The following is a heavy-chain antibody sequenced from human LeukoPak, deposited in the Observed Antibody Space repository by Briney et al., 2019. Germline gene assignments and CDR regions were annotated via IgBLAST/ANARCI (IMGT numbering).Heavy chain of an antibody. J-gene: IGHJ4*02. CDR2: IYYSGST. D-gene: IGHD7-27*01. CDR1: GGSISSSSYY. Sequence: SETLSLTCTVSGGSISSSSYYWGWIRQPPGKGLEWIGSIYYSGSTYYNPSLKSRVTISVDTSKNQFSLKLSSVTAADTAVYYCASKYPTGGATFDYWGQGILVTVSS. CDR3: ASKYPTGGATFDY. V-gene: IGHV4-39*01.